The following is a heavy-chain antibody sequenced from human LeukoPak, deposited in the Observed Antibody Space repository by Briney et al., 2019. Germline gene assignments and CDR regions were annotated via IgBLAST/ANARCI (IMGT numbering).Heavy chain of an antibody. Sequence: SETLSLTCAVYGGSFSGYYWSWIRQPPGKGLEWIGEINHSGSTNYNPSLKSRVTISVDTSKNQFSLKLSSVNAADTAVYYCARGLDKTYYYGSSGYYYGYWGQGTLVTVSS. J-gene: IGHJ4*02. CDR1: GGSFSGYY. D-gene: IGHD3-22*01. CDR2: INHSGST. CDR3: ARGLDKTYYYGSSGYYYGY. V-gene: IGHV4-34*01.